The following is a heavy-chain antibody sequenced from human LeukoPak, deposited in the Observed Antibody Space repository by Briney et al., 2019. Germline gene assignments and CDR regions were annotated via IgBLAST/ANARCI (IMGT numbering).Heavy chain of an antibody. CDR3: TTRTYYYDSSGYYFDY. D-gene: IGHD3-22*01. J-gene: IGHJ4*02. V-gene: IGHV3-15*01. CDR2: IKRKTDGGTT. CDR1: GFTFSNAW. Sequence: GGSLRLSCAASGFTFSNAWMSWVRQAPGKGLEWVGRIKRKTDGGTTDYAALVKGRFTISRDDSKNTLYLQMNSLKTEDTAVYYCTTRTYYYDSSGYYFDYWGQGTLVTVSS.